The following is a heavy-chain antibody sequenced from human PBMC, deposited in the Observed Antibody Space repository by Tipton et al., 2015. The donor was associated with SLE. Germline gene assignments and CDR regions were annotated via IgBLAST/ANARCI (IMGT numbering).Heavy chain of an antibody. CDR2: IYPGDSDT. CDR1: GYSFTSYW. V-gene: IGHV5-51*03. J-gene: IGHJ4*02. CDR3: ARPIHFSYSSSSPLGMDV. D-gene: IGHD6-6*01. Sequence: VQLVQSGAEVKKPGESLKISCKGSGYSFTSYWIGWVRQMPGKGLEWMGIIYPGDSDTRYSPSFQGQVTISADKSISTAYLQWSSLKASDTAMYYCARPIHFSYSSSSPLGMDVWGQGTLVTVSS.